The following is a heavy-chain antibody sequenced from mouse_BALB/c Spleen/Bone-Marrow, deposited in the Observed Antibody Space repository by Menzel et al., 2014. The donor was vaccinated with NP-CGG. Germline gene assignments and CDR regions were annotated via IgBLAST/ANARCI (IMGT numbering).Heavy chain of an antibody. J-gene: IGHJ1*01. CDR2: IRNKANGYTT. Sequence: EVKLVESGGGLVQPGGSLRLSRATSGFTFTDYYMSWVRQPPGKALEWLGFIRNKANGYTTEYSASVKGRFTISRDNSQSILYLQMNTLRAEDSATYYCARDINDNYNWYFDVWGAGTTATVSS. V-gene: IGHV7-3*02. D-gene: IGHD2-1*01. CDR3: ARDINDNYNWYFDV. CDR1: GFTFTDYY.